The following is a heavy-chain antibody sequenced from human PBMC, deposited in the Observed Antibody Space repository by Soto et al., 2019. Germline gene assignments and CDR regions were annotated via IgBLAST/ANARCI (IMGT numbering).Heavy chain of an antibody. J-gene: IGHJ4*02. D-gene: IGHD3-10*01. CDR1: GGSISSSNW. V-gene: IGHV4-4*02. CDR3: ARGYGSGNY. Sequence: QVQLQESGPGLVKPSGTLSLTCAVSGGSISSSNWWSWVRQPPGKGLEWIGEIYRSGSSYYNPSLKSRVTLSVAKSKPPFARKLSSVPAAATAVYYCARGYGSGNYWGQGTLVTVSS. CDR2: IYRSGSS.